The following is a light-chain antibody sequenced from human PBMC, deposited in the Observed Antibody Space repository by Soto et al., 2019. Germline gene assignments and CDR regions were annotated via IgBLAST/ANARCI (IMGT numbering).Light chain of an antibody. V-gene: IGKV1-33*01. Sequence: DIQMTQSPSSLSASIGDRVAITCQASQNITNNLSWYQQKPGKAPNLLIYHASKLAKGVTSRFSGSGSGTVFSFIITSLQREDLATHYCQHYYGLPPLTFGQGTRLEIK. CDR1: QNITNN. J-gene: IGKJ5*01. CDR2: HAS. CDR3: QHYYGLPPLT.